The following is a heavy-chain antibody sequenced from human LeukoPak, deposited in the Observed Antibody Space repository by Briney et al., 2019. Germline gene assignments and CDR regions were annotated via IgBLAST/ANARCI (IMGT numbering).Heavy chain of an antibody. CDR2: FDPEDGET. Sequence: ASVKVSCKVSGYTLTELSMHWVRQAPGKGLEWMGGFDPEDGETIYAQKFQGRVTMTEDTSTDTAYMELSSLRSEDTAVHYCATGGQSGSYYFDYWGQGTLVTVSS. CDR3: ATGGQSGSYYFDY. J-gene: IGHJ4*02. CDR1: GYTLTELS. V-gene: IGHV1-24*01. D-gene: IGHD1-26*01.